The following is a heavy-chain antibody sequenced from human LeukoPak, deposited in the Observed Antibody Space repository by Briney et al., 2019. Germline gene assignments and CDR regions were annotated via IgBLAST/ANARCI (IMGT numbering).Heavy chain of an antibody. V-gene: IGHV3-21*01. Sequence: KPGGSLRLSCAASGFTFSSYSMNWVRQAPGKGLEWVSSISSSSSYIYYADSVKGRFTISRDNAKNSLYLQMNSLRAEETAVYYCARGYDFWSGYLDGENWFDPWGQGTLVTVSS. CDR1: GFTFSSYS. D-gene: IGHD3-3*01. CDR2: ISSSSSYI. CDR3: ARGYDFWSGYLDGENWFDP. J-gene: IGHJ5*02.